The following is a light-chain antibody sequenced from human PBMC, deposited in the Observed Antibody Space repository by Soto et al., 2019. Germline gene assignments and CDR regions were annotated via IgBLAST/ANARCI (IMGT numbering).Light chain of an antibody. V-gene: IGKV1-8*01. Sequence: AIRMTQSPSSLSASTGDRVTITCRASQGISSYLAWYQQKPGKAPKLLIYAASTLQSGVPSRFSGSGSGTDFTLTISCLQYEDFETYYCQQYYSYSYTFGQGTKVDIK. CDR1: QGISSY. J-gene: IGKJ2*01. CDR2: AAS. CDR3: QQYYSYSYT.